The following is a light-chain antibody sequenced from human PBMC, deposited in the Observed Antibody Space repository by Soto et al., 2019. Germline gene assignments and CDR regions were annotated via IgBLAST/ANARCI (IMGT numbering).Light chain of an antibody. CDR3: PQYGSSPLT. Sequence: EVVLTQSPGTLSLSPGERAALSCRASQSVGSSYLAWYQQKPGLAPRLLISGASTRATGIPDRFSGSGSGTDFTLTISRLEPEDFAVYYCPQYGSSPLTFGGGTKVEI. V-gene: IGKV3-20*01. CDR1: QSVGSSY. J-gene: IGKJ4*01. CDR2: GAS.